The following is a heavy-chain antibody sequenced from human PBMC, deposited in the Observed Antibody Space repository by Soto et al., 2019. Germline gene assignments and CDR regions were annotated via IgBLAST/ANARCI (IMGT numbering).Heavy chain of an antibody. D-gene: IGHD2-8*01. Sequence: SVKVSCKASGGTFSSYAISWVRQAPGQGLEWMGGIIPIFGTANYAQKFQGRVTITADKSTSTAYMELSSLRSEDTAVYYCASPYCTNGVCYSSGWYGMDYYYYGMDVWG. J-gene: IGHJ6*02. CDR1: GGTFSSYA. V-gene: IGHV1-69*06. CDR2: IIPIFGTA. CDR3: ASPYCTNGVCYSSGWYGMDYYYYGMDV.